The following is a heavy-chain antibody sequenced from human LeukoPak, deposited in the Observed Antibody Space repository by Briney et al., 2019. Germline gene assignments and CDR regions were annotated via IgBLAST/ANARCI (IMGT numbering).Heavy chain of an antibody. CDR3: ARPTSSGWYSH. J-gene: IGHJ3*01. V-gene: IGHV3-48*01. D-gene: IGHD6-19*01. CDR2: ITGSSRTK. CDR1: GFIFSNYD. Sequence: GGSLRLSCAASGFIFSNYDMNWVRQAPGKGLEWVSYITGSSRTKSYADSVKGRFTISRDNAENSVYLQMNSLRAEDMAVYYCARPTSSGWYSHWGQGTMVTVSS.